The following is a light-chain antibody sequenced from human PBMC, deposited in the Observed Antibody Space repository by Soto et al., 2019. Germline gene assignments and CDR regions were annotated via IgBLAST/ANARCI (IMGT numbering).Light chain of an antibody. CDR3: QSYDRSLSSPI. Sequence: QSVLTQPPSXSXAPGQRXXXXCXXSSSNXGXXXDVHXYQCLPGTAPKLLIYGNINRPSGVXDRFSGSKSGTSASLAITGXQXDDEADYYCQSYDRSLSSPIFGGGTKLTVL. CDR2: GNI. J-gene: IGLJ2*01. CDR1: SSNXGXXXD. V-gene: IGLV1-40*01.